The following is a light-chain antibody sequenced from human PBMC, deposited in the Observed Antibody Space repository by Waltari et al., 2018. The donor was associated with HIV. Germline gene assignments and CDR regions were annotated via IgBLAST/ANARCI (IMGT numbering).Light chain of an antibody. J-gene: IGLJ3*02. CDR2: EVT. Sequence: QSALTQPPSASGSPGQSVTISCTGTSSDVGGYQYVSWYQQHLGRAPKLIIYEVTKRPSGVPDRFFGSKSGNTASLTVSGLQADDEADYYCSSYAASSNLVFGGGTKLTDL. CDR1: SSDVGGYQY. V-gene: IGLV2-8*01. CDR3: SSYAASSNLV.